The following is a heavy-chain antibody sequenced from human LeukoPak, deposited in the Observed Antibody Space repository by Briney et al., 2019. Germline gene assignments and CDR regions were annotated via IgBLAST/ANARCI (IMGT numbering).Heavy chain of an antibody. J-gene: IGHJ4*02. CDR3: AREDDRSFGAYDS. V-gene: IGHV1-18*01. Sequence: ASVKVSCKASNYTFSDYDVTWVRQAPGQGLEWMGWVSKYTGNADYAPKFQGRVSMTTDTSTRTAYMELRSLRPDDTAVYFCAREDDRSFGAYDSWGQGTMVTVS. CDR1: NYTFSDYD. D-gene: IGHD4-17*01. CDR2: VSKYTGNA.